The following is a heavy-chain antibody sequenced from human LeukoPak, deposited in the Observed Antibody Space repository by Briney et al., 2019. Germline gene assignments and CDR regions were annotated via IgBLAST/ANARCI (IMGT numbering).Heavy chain of an antibody. CDR1: GFPFSSYA. CDR2: ISSNGCST. J-gene: IGHJ4*02. CDR3: ARAGPGRPV. Sequence: GGSLRLSCAASGFPFSSYAMHWVRQAPGKGLEYVSAISSNGCSTYYANSVKGRFTISRDNSKNTLYLQMGSLRAEDTAVYYWARAGPGRPVWGQGTLVTVSS. V-gene: IGHV3-64*01.